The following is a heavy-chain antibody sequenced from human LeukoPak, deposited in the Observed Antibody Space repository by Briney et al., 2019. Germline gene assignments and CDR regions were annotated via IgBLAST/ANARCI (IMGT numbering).Heavy chain of an antibody. Sequence: ASVKDSCKASGYIFTGYYIHWVRQAPGQGLEWMGWINQRSGGTKYAQKFQGRVTMTRDTSISTAYMELSRLRSDDTAVYYCARVGFCSSTSCSRGAFDIWGQGTMVTVSS. CDR2: INQRSGGT. CDR3: ARVGFCSSTSCSRGAFDI. D-gene: IGHD2-2*01. J-gene: IGHJ3*02. V-gene: IGHV1-2*02. CDR1: GYIFTGYY.